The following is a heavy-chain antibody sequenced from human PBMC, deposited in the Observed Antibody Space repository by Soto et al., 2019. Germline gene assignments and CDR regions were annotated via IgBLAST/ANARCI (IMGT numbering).Heavy chain of an antibody. J-gene: IGHJ6*02. Sequence: QVQLQESGPGLVKPSETLSLTCTVSGGSVSSESHYWIWIRQTPGKGLEWIGYIYYTGSTNYNPSLKGRVTMSVATSRDQVSLRLRSVTRADTAVYYWARDQYDFRSGSYYYAMEVWGQGTKVTVSS. CDR3: ARDQYDFRSGSYYYAMEV. CDR2: IYYTGST. CDR1: GGSVSSESHY. V-gene: IGHV4-61*01. D-gene: IGHD3-3*01.